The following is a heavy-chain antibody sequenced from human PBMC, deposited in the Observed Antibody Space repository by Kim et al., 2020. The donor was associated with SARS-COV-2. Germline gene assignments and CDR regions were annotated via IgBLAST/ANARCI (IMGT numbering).Heavy chain of an antibody. CDR3: ARDLMVRAVIPEGRFDP. J-gene: IGHJ5*02. D-gene: IGHD3-10*01. CDR2: IIPILGIA. Sequence: SVKVSCKASGGTFSSYAISWVRQAPGQGLEWMGRIIPILGIANYAQKFQGRVTITADKSTSTAYMELSSLRSEDTAVYYCARDLMVRAVIPEGRFDPWG. V-gene: IGHV1-69*04. CDR1: GGTFSSYA.